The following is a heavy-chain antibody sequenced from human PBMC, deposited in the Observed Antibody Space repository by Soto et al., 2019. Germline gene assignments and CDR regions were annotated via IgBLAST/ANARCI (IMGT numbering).Heavy chain of an antibody. D-gene: IGHD6-13*01. CDR3: ARLRASSWYMGGYLDY. V-gene: IGHV3-11*06. J-gene: IGHJ4*02. Sequence: PGGSLRLSCAASGFTFSDYYMSWIRQAPEKGLEWVSYIVTSSAYTNYADSVKGQFTISRDNAKNSLYLEMNSLRAEDTAVYYCARLRASSWYMGGYLDYWGQGTLVTVSS. CDR2: IVTSSAYT. CDR1: GFTFSDYY.